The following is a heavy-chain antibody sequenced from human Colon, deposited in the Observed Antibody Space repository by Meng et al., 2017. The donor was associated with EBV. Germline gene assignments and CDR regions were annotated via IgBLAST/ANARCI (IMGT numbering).Heavy chain of an antibody. CDR3: ASYTSFSGSYYNGIDY. CDR1: GGSIRSGPYC. CDR2: IYYSGST. D-gene: IGHD3-10*01. V-gene: IGHV4-39*01. Sequence: QVPRQGRGPGLVKLLEPLSLTCTVSGGSIRSGPYCWAWIRQPPGKGLEWIGSIYYSGSTYYNPSLKSRVTISVDSSKNQFSLKLTSVTAADTSLYYCASYTSFSGSYYNGIDYWGQGTLVTVSS. J-gene: IGHJ4*02.